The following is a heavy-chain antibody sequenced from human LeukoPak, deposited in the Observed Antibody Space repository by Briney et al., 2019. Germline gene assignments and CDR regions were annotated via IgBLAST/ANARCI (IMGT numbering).Heavy chain of an antibody. V-gene: IGHV1-69*06. CDR1: GGTFSSYA. Sequence: ASVKVSCKASGGTFSSYAISWVRQAPGQGLEWMGGIIPIFGTANYAQKFQGRVTITADKSTSTAYMELSSLRSEDTAVYYCARHITMIARGGAFDIWGQGTMVTVSS. CDR2: IIPIFGTA. J-gene: IGHJ3*02. D-gene: IGHD3-22*01. CDR3: ARHITMIARGGAFDI.